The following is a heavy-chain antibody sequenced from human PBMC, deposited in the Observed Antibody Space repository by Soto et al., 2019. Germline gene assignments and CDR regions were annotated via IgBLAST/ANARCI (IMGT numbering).Heavy chain of an antibody. CDR1: GYTFTDYY. V-gene: IGHV1-2*02. J-gene: IGHJ4*02. Sequence: QVQLVQSGAEVKKPGASVKVSCKASGYTFTDYYIHWVRQAPGQGLEWMGGINPNSGGTNYAQKFQGGVTMTRDTSIDTAYMELSRLRFDDTAVYYCARDSTRWDFDYWGQGTLVTVSS. CDR3: ARDSTRWDFDY. D-gene: IGHD6-13*01. CDR2: INPNSGGT.